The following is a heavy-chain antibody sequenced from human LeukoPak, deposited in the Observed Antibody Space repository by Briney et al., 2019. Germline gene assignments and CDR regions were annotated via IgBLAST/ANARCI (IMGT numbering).Heavy chain of an antibody. CDR2: ISYDGSNK. V-gene: IGHV3-30*18. Sequence: GRSLRLSCAASGFTFSSYGMHWVRQAPGKGLEWVAVISYDGSNKYYADSVMGRFTISRDNSKNTLYLQMNSLRAEDTAVYYCAKGDSSSWYTYYYYGMDVWGKGTTVTVSS. J-gene: IGHJ6*04. CDR1: GFTFSSYG. CDR3: AKGDSSSWYTYYYYGMDV. D-gene: IGHD6-13*01.